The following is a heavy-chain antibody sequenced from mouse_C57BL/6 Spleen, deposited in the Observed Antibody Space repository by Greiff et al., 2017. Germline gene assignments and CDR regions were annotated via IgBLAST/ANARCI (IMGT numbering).Heavy chain of an antibody. CDR3: AKDGYVTGNYAMDY. CDR2: ISYDGSN. Sequence: EVKLQESGPGLVKPSQSLSLTCSVTGYSITSGYYWNWIRQFPGNKLEWMGYISYDGSNNYNPSLKNRISITRDTSKNQFFLKLNSVTTEDTATYYCAKDGYVTGNYAMDYWGQGTSVTVSS. CDR1: GYSITSGYY. D-gene: IGHD4-1*01. J-gene: IGHJ4*01. V-gene: IGHV3-6*01.